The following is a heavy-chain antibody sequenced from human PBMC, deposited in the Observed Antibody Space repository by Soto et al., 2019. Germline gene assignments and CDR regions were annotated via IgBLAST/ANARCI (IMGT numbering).Heavy chain of an antibody. J-gene: IGHJ5*02. CDR2: IWYDGSNK. CDR1: GFTFSSYG. CDR3: ARDRRAKFQSGPFSLTGYHNWFDP. Sequence: HPGGSLRLSCAASGFTFSSYGMHWVRQAPGKGLEWVAVIWYDGSNKYYADSVKGRFTISRDNSKNTLYLQMNSLRAEDTAVYYCARDRRAKFQSGPFSLTGYHNWFDPWGQGTLVTVSS. D-gene: IGHD3-9*01. V-gene: IGHV3-33*01.